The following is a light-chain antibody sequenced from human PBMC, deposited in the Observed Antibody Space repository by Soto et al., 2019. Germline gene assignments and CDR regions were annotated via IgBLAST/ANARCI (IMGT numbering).Light chain of an antibody. CDR2: DVS. CDR3: CSSTGRCSGV. J-gene: IGLJ2*01. CDR1: SSDVTSSTY. Sequence: QSALTQPRSVSGSLGQSLTISCIVTSSDVTSSTYVSWYQHLPGKAPKLLIYDVSNRPSGVPDRFSGSLSGDTASLTISGLEADDGAHYFCCSSTGRCSGVFGGGTKVTGL. V-gene: IGLV2-11*01.